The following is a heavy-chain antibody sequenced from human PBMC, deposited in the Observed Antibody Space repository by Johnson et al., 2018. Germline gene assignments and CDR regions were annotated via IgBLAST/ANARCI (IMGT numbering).Heavy chain of an antibody. CDR3: ARDRSADYYYYAMEV. Sequence: QVQLQESGPGLVKPSETLSLTCTVSGDSISSYYWSWIRQPPGKGLEWIGYIYYRGSTNYNPSLKSRVTIAVDTSKNQFPLKLSSGTAAATAVYYFARDRSADYYYYAMEVWGQGTTVHVSS. D-gene: IGHD6-19*01. CDR2: IYYRGST. CDR1: GDSISSYY. V-gene: IGHV4-59*01. J-gene: IGHJ6*02.